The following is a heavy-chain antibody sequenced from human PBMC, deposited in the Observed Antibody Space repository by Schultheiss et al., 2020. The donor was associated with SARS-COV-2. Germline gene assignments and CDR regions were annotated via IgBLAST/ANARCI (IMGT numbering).Heavy chain of an antibody. CDR1: GFTFSSYA. CDR3: AKDFPAGIWFGELLTPRMDV. CDR2: ISGSGGST. D-gene: IGHD3-10*01. J-gene: IGHJ6*02. Sequence: GGSLRLSCAASGFTFSSYAMSWVRQAPGKGLEWVSAISGSGGSTYYADSVKGRFTISRDNSKNTLYLQMNSLRAEDTAVYYCAKDFPAGIWFGELLTPRMDVWGQGTTVTVSS. V-gene: IGHV3-23*01.